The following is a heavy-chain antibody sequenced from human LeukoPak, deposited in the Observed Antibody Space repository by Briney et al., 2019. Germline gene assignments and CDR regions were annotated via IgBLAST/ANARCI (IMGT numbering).Heavy chain of an antibody. CDR2: IYHSGGT. D-gene: IGHD3-10*01. Sequence: SQTLPLTCTVSGGSISSGGYSWSWIRQPPGKGLEWIGYIYHSGGTYYNPSLKSRVTISLDRSKNQFSLKLTSVTAADTAVYYCATVAMVRGSVFDPWGQGTLVTVSS. J-gene: IGHJ5*02. CDR3: ATVAMVRGSVFDP. CDR1: GGSISSGGYS. V-gene: IGHV4-30-2*01.